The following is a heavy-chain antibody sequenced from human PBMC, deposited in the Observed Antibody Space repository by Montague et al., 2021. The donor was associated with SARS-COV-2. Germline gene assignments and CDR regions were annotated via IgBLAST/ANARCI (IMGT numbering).Heavy chain of an antibody. V-gene: IGHV4-59*01. D-gene: IGHD6-13*01. J-gene: IGHJ4*02. Sequence: SETLSLTCTVSGDSMNNYYWSWIRQPPGKGPEWVGYINYSGSTXXXPSXXXRVTLSRDTSKNQFSLRLTSVTAADTAMYFCARAPIYRSSWYAYFDYWGQGTLVTVSS. CDR2: INYSGST. CDR3: ARAPIYRSSWYAYFDY. CDR1: GDSMNNYY.